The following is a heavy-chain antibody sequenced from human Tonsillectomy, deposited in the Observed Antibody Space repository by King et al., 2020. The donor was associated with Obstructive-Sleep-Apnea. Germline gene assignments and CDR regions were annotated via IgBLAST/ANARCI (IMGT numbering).Heavy chain of an antibody. CDR3: ARHAVGYGDYVRPFDY. J-gene: IGHJ4*02. D-gene: IGHD4-17*01. Sequence: VQLVESGAEEKKPGESLTISCKGSGYSFTNFWISWVRQMPGKGLEWMGRIQPGDSYTNYSPSFQGHVTISADKSISTAYLHWSSLKASDTAMYYCARHAVGYGDYVRPFDYWGQGTLVTVSS. CDR1: GYSFTNFW. V-gene: IGHV5-10-1*03. CDR2: IQPGDSYT.